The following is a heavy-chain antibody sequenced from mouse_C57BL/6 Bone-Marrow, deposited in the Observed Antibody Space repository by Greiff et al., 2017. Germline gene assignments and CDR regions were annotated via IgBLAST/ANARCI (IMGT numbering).Heavy chain of an antibody. CDR1: GYTFTSYW. V-gene: IGHV1-55*01. CDR2: IYPGSGST. Sequence: QVQLQQPGAELVKPGASVKMSCKASGYTFTSYWITWVKQRPGQGLEWIGDIYPGSGSTNYNEKFKSKDTLTVDTSSSTAYMQLSSLTSEDSAVFYCAGKDITVVAKDAMDDWGQGTTVTVSS. CDR3: AGKDITVVAKDAMDD. J-gene: IGHJ4*01. D-gene: IGHD1-1*01.